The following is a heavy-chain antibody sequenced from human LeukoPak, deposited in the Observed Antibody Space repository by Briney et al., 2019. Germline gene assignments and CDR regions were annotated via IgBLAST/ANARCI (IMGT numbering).Heavy chain of an antibody. J-gene: IGHJ5*02. CDR3: ARGRRDVFVTTVTTFNWFDP. CDR2: NNHSGST. D-gene: IGHD4-17*01. CDR1: GGSFSGYY. V-gene: IGHV4-34*01. Sequence: SETLSLTCGVYGGSFSGYYWSWIRQPPGKGLEWIGENNHSGSTNYNPSLTSRVSISVDTSKNQFSLKVNSVTAADTAVYYCARGRRDVFVTTVTTFNWFDPWGQGTLVTVSS.